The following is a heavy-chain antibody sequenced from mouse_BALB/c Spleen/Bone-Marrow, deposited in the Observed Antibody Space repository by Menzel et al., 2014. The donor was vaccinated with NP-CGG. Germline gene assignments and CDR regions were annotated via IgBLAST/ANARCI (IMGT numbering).Heavy chain of an antibody. D-gene: IGHD2-2*01. CDR1: GYTFTSYW. J-gene: IGHJ1*01. Sequence: VQLQQSGAELVKPGASVKLSCKASGYTFTSYWMHWVKQRPGQGLEWIGEINPSNGRTNYNEKFKSKATLTVDKSSSTAYMQLSSLTSEDSAVYYCARSLYGYDWYFDVWGAGTTVTVSS. V-gene: IGHV1S81*02. CDR3: ARSLYGYDWYFDV. CDR2: INPSNGRT.